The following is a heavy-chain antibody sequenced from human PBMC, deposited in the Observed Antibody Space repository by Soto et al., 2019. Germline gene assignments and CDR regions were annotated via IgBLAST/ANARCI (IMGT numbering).Heavy chain of an antibody. CDR2: IICSGGSK. V-gene: IGHV3-23*01. D-gene: IGHD1-26*01. CDR1: GFTFSSYA. Sequence: EVQLLESGGGLVQPGGSLRLSCAASGFTFSSYAMSWVRQAPGKGLEWVSAIICSGGSKYYPGSVKGRFTISRDNSKNTLYLQMNSLRAEDTAVYYCAKDLVGATVDYWGQGTLVTVSS. CDR3: AKDLVGATVDY. J-gene: IGHJ4*02.